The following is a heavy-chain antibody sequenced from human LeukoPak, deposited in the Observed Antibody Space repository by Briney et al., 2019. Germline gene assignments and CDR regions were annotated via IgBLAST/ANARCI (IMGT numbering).Heavy chain of an antibody. CDR3: AKAVSCSSTSCYRSYGMDV. V-gene: IGHV3-30*18. D-gene: IGHD2-2*02. CDR2: ISYDGSNK. J-gene: IGHJ6*02. Sequence: GGSLRLSCAASGFTFSSYGMHWVRQAPGKGLEWVAVISYDGSNKYYADSVKGRFTISRDNSKNTLYLQMNSLRAEDTAVYYCAKAVSCSSTSCYRSYGMDVWGQGTTVTVSS. CDR1: GFTFSSYG.